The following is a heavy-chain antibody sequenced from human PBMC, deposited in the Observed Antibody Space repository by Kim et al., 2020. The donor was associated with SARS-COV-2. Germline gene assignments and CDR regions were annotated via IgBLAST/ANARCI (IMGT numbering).Heavy chain of an antibody. D-gene: IGHD6-19*01. CDR2: IYTNGART. J-gene: IGHJ4*02. Sequence: GGSLRLSCAASGFIFRNYPMIWVRQAPGKGLEWVSLIYTNGARTFYADPVRGRFTISRDNSRNTLHLQMNSLRADDTALYYCAKVLVAEWVVVDWGQGALVTVSS. CDR1: GFIFRNYP. V-gene: IGHV3-23*05. CDR3: AKVLVAEWVVVD.